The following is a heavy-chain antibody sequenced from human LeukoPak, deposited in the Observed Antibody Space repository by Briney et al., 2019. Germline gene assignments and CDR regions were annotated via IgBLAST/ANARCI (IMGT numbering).Heavy chain of an antibody. J-gene: IGHJ6*02. D-gene: IGHD6-6*01. V-gene: IGHV3-23*01. CDR2: ISSSGSGGNT. CDR1: GVTLSNYA. CDR3: ARDRQEGQLGYYGMDV. Sequence: GGSLRLSCVASGVTLSNYAMSWARQAPGKGLEWVSGISSSGSGGNTYYADSVKGRFTISRDSSRNTLFLHMNTLRAEDTAVYYCARDRQEGQLGYYGMDVWGQGTTVTVSS.